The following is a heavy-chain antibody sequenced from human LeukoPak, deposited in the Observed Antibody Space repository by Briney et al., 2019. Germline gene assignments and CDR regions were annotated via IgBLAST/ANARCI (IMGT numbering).Heavy chain of an antibody. D-gene: IGHD6-6*01. V-gene: IGHV3-23*01. Sequence: HSGGSLRLSCTASGFTFSTYSMNWVRQAPGKGLEWVSAISGSGGNTYYADSVKGRFTISRDNSKNTLYLQMNSLRAEDTAVYYCAKDMGIYGSSDYWGQGTLVTVSS. CDR2: ISGSGGNT. CDR3: AKDMGIYGSSDY. CDR1: GFTFSTYS. J-gene: IGHJ4*02.